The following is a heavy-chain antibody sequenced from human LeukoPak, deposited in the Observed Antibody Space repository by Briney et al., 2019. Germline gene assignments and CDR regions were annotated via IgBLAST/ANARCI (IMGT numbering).Heavy chain of an antibody. CDR1: GFTFSRYTM. D-gene: IGHD2-21*02. Sequence: GSLRLSCAASGFTFSRYTMNWVRQPPGKGLEWIGEIYHSGSTNYKPSLRSRVTISVDKSKNQFSLKLSSVTAADTAVYYCAGAYCGGDCYSGRAFDIWGQGTMVTVSS. CDR3: AGAYCGGDCYSGRAFDI. CDR2: IYHSGST. V-gene: IGHV4-4*02. J-gene: IGHJ3*02.